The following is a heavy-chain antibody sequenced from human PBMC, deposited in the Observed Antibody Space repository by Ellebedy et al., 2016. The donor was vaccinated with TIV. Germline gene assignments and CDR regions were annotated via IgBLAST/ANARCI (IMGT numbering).Heavy chain of an antibody. CDR3: VRRSSGWYAGEDYFDP. CDR2: VNHSGTT. V-gene: IGHV4-34*01. J-gene: IGHJ4*02. Sequence: MPSETLSLTCAVYGGSFRGYYWSWIRQPPGKGLEWIGEVNHSGTTNYIASLKSRAIVLVDTSKNQVSLRLRSVTAADTAVYYCVRRSSGWYAGEDYFDPWGQGTLVTVSS. D-gene: IGHD6-19*01. CDR1: GGSFRGYY.